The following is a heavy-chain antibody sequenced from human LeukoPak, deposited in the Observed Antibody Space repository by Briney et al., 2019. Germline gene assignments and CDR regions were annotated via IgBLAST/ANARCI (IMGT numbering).Heavy chain of an antibody. CDR3: AKGGPTGSNYFDF. J-gene: IGHJ4*02. CDR2: IKQDGSEK. Sequence: PGGSLRLSCAASGFTFSSYWMSWVRQAPGKGLEWVANIKQDGSEKYYVDSVKGRFTISRDNSKTTLYLQMNSLRADDTAVYYCAKGGPTGSNYFDFWGQGTLVTVSS. D-gene: IGHD1-26*01. V-gene: IGHV3-7*03. CDR1: GFTFSSYW.